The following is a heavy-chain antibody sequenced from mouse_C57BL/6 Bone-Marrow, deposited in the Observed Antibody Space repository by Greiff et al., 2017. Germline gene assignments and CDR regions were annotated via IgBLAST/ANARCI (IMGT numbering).Heavy chain of an antibody. Sequence: EVNVVESGGGLVKPGGSLKLSCAASGFTFSSYAMSWVRQTPEKRLEWVATISDGGSYTYYPDNVKGRFTISRDKAKNYLYLQMSHLKSEDTAMYYCARDGLLWGFAYWGQGTLVTVSA. CDR2: ISDGGSYT. CDR3: ARDGLLWGFAY. CDR1: GFTFSSYA. J-gene: IGHJ3*01. V-gene: IGHV5-4*01. D-gene: IGHD2-1*01.